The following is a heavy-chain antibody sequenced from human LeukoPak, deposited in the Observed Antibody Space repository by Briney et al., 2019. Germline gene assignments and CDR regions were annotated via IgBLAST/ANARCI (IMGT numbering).Heavy chain of an antibody. D-gene: IGHD1-26*01. CDR1: GFTFSSYA. J-gene: IGHJ5*02. V-gene: IGHV3-23*01. CDR2: INGSGGST. Sequence: PGGSLRLSCAASGFTFSSYAMSWVRQAPGKGLEWVSDINGSGGSTYYTDSVKGRFTISRDNSKNTLYLQMNSLRAEDTAIYYCAKKYSTGLDPWGQGTLVTVSS. CDR3: AKKYSTGLDP.